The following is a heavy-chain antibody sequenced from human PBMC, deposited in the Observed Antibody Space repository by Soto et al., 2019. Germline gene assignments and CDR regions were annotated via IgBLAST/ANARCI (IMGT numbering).Heavy chain of an antibody. Sequence: ASVKVSCKASGYTFTGYYMHWVRQAPGQGLEWMGWINPNSGGTNYAQKFQGRVTMTRDTSISTAYMELSRLRSDDTAVYYCARERYCSSTSCYNWFDPWGQGTLVTVSS. V-gene: IGHV1-2*02. CDR1: GYTFTGYY. CDR3: ARERYCSSTSCYNWFDP. CDR2: INPNSGGT. J-gene: IGHJ5*02. D-gene: IGHD2-2*01.